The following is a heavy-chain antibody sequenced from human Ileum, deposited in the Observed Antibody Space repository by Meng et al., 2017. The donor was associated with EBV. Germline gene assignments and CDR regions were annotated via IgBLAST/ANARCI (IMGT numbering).Heavy chain of an antibody. CDR1: GGSISSRNW. V-gene: IGHV4-4*02. D-gene: IGHD3-10*01. Sequence: LQGTVPVRVKPSGTLYPTCAVSGGSISSRNWWNWVRQPPGKGLEWIGEIYYSGSTIYNPSLKSRVTISVDKSKNLFSLKLSSVTAADTAVYYCARGYGSGRDYFDYWGQGTLVTVSS. J-gene: IGHJ4*02. CDR3: ARGYGSGRDYFDY. CDR2: IYYSGST.